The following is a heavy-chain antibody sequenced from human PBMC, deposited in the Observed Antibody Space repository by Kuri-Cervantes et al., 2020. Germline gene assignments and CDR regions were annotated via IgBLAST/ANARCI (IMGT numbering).Heavy chain of an antibody. D-gene: IGHD3-22*01. J-gene: IGHJ6*03. Sequence: GGALRLSCAASGFNVNTYWMYWLRQASGKGLVWVSRINSDGSSTSYADSVKGRFTISRDNAKNTLYLQMNSLRAEDTALYYCARDIGQSTYYASSGYSTHYMDVWGKGTTVTVSS. CDR1: GFNVNTYW. CDR3: ARDIGQSTYYASSGYSTHYMDV. CDR2: INSDGSST. V-gene: IGHV3-74*01.